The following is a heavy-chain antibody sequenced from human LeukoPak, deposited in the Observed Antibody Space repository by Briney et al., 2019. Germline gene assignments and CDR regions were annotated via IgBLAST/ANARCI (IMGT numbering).Heavy chain of an antibody. CDR3: TTTVGSYFDY. D-gene: IGHD1-26*01. Sequence: GGSLRLSCAGSGFTFSGFSMNWVRQAPGKGLEWVGRIKSKTDGGTTDYAAPVKGRFTISRDDSKNTLYLQMNSLKTEDTAVYYCTTTVGSYFDYWGQGTLVTVSS. CDR2: IKSKTDGGTT. V-gene: IGHV3-15*01. CDR1: GFTFSGFS. J-gene: IGHJ4*02.